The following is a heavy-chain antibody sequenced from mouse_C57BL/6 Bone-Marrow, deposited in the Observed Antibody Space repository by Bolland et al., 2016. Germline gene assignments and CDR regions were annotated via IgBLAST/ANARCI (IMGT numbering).Heavy chain of an antibody. V-gene: IGHV1-53*01. CDR3: AREGVVATDY. D-gene: IGHD1-1*02. Sequence: GGTNYNEKFKSKATLTVDKSSSTAYMQLSSLTSEDSAVYYCAREGVVATDYWGQGTT. CDR2: GGT. J-gene: IGHJ2*01.